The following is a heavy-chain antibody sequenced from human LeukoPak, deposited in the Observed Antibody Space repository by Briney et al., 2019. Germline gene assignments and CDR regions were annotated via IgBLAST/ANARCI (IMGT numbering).Heavy chain of an antibody. J-gene: IGHJ4*02. CDR1: GFTFSSYG. CDR2: IWYDGSNK. D-gene: IGHD1-26*01. Sequence: GRSLRPSCAASGFTFSSYGMHGVRQAPGKGLEWVAVIWYDGSNKYYADSVKGRFTISRDNSKNTLYLQMNSLRAEDTAVYYCARALWDYFDYWGQGTLVTVSS. V-gene: IGHV3-33*01. CDR3: ARALWDYFDY.